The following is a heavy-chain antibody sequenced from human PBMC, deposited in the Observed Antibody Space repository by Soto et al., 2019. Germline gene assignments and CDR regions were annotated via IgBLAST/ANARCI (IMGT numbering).Heavy chain of an antibody. CDR2: INAGNGNT. D-gene: IGHD3-10*01. CDR1: GYTFTSYA. Sequence: ASVKVSCKASGYTFTSYAMHWVRQAPGQRLEWMGWINAGNGNTKYSQKFQGRVTITRDTSASTAYMELSSLRSEDTAVYYCARDGWVWFGELSAFDYWGQGTLVTVSS. CDR3: ARDGWVWFGELSAFDY. J-gene: IGHJ4*02. V-gene: IGHV1-3*01.